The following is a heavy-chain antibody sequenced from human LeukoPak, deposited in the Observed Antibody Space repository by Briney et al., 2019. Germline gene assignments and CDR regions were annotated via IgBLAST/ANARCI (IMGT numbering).Heavy chain of an antibody. CDR1: GFTFSSYT. D-gene: IGHD3-9*01. Sequence: PRRSLRLSCAASGFTFSSYTINSVRQAPGKGLEWGSSIRSSSSTIYYAASVKCRFTFSRDNANNSLYLQMNSLRDEDTAVYCCARGALRYSDYWGQGTLVTVSS. J-gene: IGHJ4*02. V-gene: IGHV3-48*02. CDR2: IRSSSSTI. CDR3: ARGALRYSDY.